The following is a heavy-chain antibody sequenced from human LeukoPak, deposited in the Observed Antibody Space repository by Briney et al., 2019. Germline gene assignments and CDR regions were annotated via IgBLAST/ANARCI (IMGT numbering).Heavy chain of an antibody. CDR2: IYYSGST. J-gene: IGHJ4*02. Sequence: SETLSLTCTVSGGSISSSSYYWGWIRQPPGKGLEWIGSIYYSGSTYYNPSLKSRVTISVDRSKNQFSLKLSSVTAADTAVYYCARGPKVALYFDYWGQGTLVTVSS. D-gene: IGHD2-15*01. CDR1: GGSISSSSYY. V-gene: IGHV4-39*07. CDR3: ARGPKVALYFDY.